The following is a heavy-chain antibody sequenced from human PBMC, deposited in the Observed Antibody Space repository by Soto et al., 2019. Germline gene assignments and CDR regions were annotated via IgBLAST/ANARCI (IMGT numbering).Heavy chain of an antibody. V-gene: IGHV1-24*01. CDR2: FDPEDGET. J-gene: IGHJ4*02. CDR1: GYTLTELS. Sequence: ASVKVSCKVSGYTLTELSMHWVRQAPGKGLEWMGGFDPEDGETIYAQKFQGRVTMTEDTSTDTAYMELSSLRSEDTAVYYSATRPLRAAAIQLDFDYWGQGTLVTVSS. CDR3: ATRPLRAAAIQLDFDY. D-gene: IGHD2-2*02.